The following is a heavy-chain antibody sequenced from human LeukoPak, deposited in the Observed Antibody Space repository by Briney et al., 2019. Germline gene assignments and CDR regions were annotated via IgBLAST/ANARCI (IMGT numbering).Heavy chain of an antibody. J-gene: IGHJ4*02. V-gene: IGHV3-23*01. CDR2: ISGSGDST. CDR1: GFTVSSNY. D-gene: IGHD2-2*01. Sequence: GGSLRLSCAASGFTVSSNYMSWVRQAPGKGLEWVSAISGSGDSTYYADSVKGRFTVSRDNSKSTLYLQMNSLRAEDTAVYYCAKTPSAALFDYWGQGTLVTVSS. CDR3: AKTPSAALFDY.